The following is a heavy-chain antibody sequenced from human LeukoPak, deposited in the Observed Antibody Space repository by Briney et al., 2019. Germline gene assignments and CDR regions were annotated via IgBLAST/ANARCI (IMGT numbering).Heavy chain of an antibody. V-gene: IGHV4-4*02. CDR1: GDSISSSHW. J-gene: IGHJ4*02. Sequence: PSGTLSLTCAVSGDSISSSHWWTWVRQPPGKGLEWIGEIYHRGTTNYNLSLKSRVTISVDRSKNQFSLRLTSVTAADTAVYYCARDRDYYDSLGYCPTFDFWGQGTLVTLSS. CDR2: IYHRGTT. D-gene: IGHD3-22*01. CDR3: ARDRDYYDSLGYCPTFDF.